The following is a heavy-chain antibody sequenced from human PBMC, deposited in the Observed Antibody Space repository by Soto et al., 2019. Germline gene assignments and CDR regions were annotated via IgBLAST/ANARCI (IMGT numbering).Heavy chain of an antibody. Sequence: GGSLRLSCAASGFTFNDYAIHWVRQAPGKGLEWVSGISWNSAIVGYADSVKGRFTISRDNAKNSLYLQMNSLRAEDTALYFRAKDMVSGTYYYYYMDVWGKGTTVTVSS. CDR3: AKDMVSGTYYYYYMDV. J-gene: IGHJ6*03. CDR2: ISWNSAIV. V-gene: IGHV3-9*01. CDR1: GFTFNDYA. D-gene: IGHD1-7*01.